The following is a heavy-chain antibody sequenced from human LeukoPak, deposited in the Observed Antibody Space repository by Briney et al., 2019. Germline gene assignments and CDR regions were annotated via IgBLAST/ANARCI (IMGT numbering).Heavy chain of an antibody. Sequence: PSETLSLTCAVYGGSFSGYYWSWIRQPPGKGLEWIGEINHSGSANYNPSLKSRVTISVDTSKNQFSLKLSSVTAADTAVYYCARVVIVVVPAAMSYYYHYYMDVWGKGTTVTVSS. CDR2: INHSGSA. D-gene: IGHD2-2*01. CDR3: ARVVIVVVPAAMSYYYHYYMDV. J-gene: IGHJ6*03. V-gene: IGHV4-34*01. CDR1: GGSFSGYY.